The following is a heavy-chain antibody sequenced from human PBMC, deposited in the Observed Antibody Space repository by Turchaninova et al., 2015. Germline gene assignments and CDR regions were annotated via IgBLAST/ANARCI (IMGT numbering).Heavy chain of an antibody. J-gene: IGHJ5*02. CDR1: GGSINSDYYY. CDR3: ARLSMRYLFDP. CDR2: IYYSGRT. V-gene: IGHV4-30-4*01. Sequence: QVQLQESGPGLVKPYPTRSLTGIAAGGSINSDYYYWIWIRLPPGKGLEWIGNIYYSGRTYYNASLKSRVSMSVDTSRDQFSLKLRSVTAADTAMYYCARLSMRYLFDPWGQETLVTVSS. D-gene: IGHD2/OR15-2a*01.